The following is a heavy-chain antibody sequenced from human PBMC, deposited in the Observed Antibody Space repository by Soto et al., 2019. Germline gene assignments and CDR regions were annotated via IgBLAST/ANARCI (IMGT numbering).Heavy chain of an antibody. J-gene: IGHJ4*02. Sequence: EVQLLESGGGLVQPGGSLRLSCAASGLSFSSHPMSWVRQAPGKGLEWVSAISGSGGSTYSADSVRGRFTISRDNSKNTLYLQMNSLRAEDTAVYYCAKPWSLLRGAIYYFDYWGQGTLVTVSS. CDR3: AKPWSLLRGAIYYFDY. CDR2: ISGSGGST. D-gene: IGHD3-10*01. CDR1: GLSFSSHP. V-gene: IGHV3-23*01.